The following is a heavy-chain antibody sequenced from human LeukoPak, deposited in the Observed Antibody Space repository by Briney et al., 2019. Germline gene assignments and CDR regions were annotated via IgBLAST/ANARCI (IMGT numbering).Heavy chain of an antibody. D-gene: IGHD3-22*01. V-gene: IGHV3-30*18. Sequence: PGGSLRLSCAASGFTFSSYGMHWVRQAPGKGLEWVAVISYDGSNKYYADSVKGRFTISRDNSKNTLYLQMNSLRAEDTAVYYCAKDPGYHDSSNWFDPWGQGTLVTVSS. CDR1: GFTFSSYG. CDR3: AKDPGYHDSSNWFDP. J-gene: IGHJ5*02. CDR2: ISYDGSNK.